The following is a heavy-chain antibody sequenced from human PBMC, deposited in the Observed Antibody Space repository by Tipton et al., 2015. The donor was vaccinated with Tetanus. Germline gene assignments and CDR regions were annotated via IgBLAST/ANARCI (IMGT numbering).Heavy chain of an antibody. CDR2: ISAYNGNT. CDR1: GYTLTSYG. Sequence: QVQLVQSGAEVKKPGASVKVSCKASGYTLTSYGISWVRQAPGQGLEWMGWISAYNGNTNYAQKYQGRVTMTTDTSTGTAYMGLRSLRSDGTAVYDCARYYDILAGELCDPWGQGTLVTVSS. CDR3: ARYYDILAGELCDP. V-gene: IGHV1-18*04. D-gene: IGHD3-9*01. J-gene: IGHJ5*02.